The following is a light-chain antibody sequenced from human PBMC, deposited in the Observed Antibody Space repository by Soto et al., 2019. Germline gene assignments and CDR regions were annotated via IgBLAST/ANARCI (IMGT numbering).Light chain of an antibody. CDR2: DAS. J-gene: IGKJ1*01. CDR3: HQRQSWPRT. Sequence: EIVLTQSPATLSLSPGERATLSCRASQTISSYLLWYQQKPGQAPRLLIYDASNRATGIPARFSGSGSGTDFTLTISDVQPEDFAVYYCHQRQSWPRTFGQGTKVDIK. V-gene: IGKV3-11*01. CDR1: QTISSY.